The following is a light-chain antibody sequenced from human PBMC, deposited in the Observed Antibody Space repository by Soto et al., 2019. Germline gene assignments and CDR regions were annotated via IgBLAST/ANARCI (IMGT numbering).Light chain of an antibody. CDR2: AAS. CDR1: QSINTY. CDR3: QQSYRTPWT. J-gene: IGKJ1*01. Sequence: DIQLTQSPSSLSASVWDRVTIPCRTSQSINTYLNWFQQKPGEAPTLLILAASSLQSGVPSRFSGSGSGTDFTRTISSRQPADFATYYCQQSYRTPWTFGQGTKVDIK. V-gene: IGKV1-39*01.